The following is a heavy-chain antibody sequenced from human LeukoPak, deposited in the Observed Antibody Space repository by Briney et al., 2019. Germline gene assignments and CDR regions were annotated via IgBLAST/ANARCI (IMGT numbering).Heavy chain of an antibody. CDR2: ISAYNGNT. CDR3: AREAYGSGSYYYYYGMDV. CDR1: GYTFTSYY. J-gene: IGHJ6*02. V-gene: IGHV1-18*04. D-gene: IGHD3-10*01. Sequence: ASVKVSCKASGYTFTSYYMHWVRQAPGQGLEWMGWISAYNGNTNYAQKLQGRVTMTTDTSTSTAYMELRSLRSDDTAVYYCAREAYGSGSYYYYYGMDVWGQGTTVTVSS.